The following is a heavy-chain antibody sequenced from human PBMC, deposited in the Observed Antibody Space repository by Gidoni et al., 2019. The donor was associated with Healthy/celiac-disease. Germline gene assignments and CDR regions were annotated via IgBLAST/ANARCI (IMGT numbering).Heavy chain of an antibody. Sequence: QVQLVESGGGLVTPGGSLRLSCAASAFTFSDYHLRRIRQAPGKGLEWVSYISSRGSTIYYADSVKGRFTISRDNAKNSLYLQMNSLRAEDTAVYYCARDVQDSSGPDYYYYYGMDVWGQGTTVTVSS. J-gene: IGHJ6*02. D-gene: IGHD6-19*01. CDR2: ISSRGSTI. CDR1: AFTFSDYH. CDR3: ARDVQDSSGPDYYYYYGMDV. V-gene: IGHV3-11*01.